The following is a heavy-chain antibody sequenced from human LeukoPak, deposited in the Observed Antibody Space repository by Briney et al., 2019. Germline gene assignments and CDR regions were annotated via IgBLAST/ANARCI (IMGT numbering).Heavy chain of an antibody. J-gene: IGHJ4*02. Sequence: PSETLSLTCTVSGGSISSYYWSWIRQPPGKGLEWIGYIYYSGSTNYNPSLKSRVTISVDTSKNQFSLKLSSVTAADTAVYYCARETANLDTIFGVHKYYFDYWGQGTLVTVSS. CDR3: ARETANLDTIFGVHKYYFDY. D-gene: IGHD3-3*01. V-gene: IGHV4-59*12. CDR2: IYYSGST. CDR1: GGSISSYY.